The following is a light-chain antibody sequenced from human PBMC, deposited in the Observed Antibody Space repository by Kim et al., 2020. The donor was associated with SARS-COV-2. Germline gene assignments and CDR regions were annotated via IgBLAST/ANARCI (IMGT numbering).Light chain of an antibody. J-gene: IGKJ4*01. CDR2: AAS. V-gene: IGKV1-39*01. CDR1: QSISNY. Sequence: DIQMTQSPSSLSASVGDRVTITCRASQSISNYLNWYQQKPGKAPKLLIYAASSLQSGVPSRFSGSGSGTDFTLTISSLQPEDFATYYCQQSYSTPRTLGGGTKLEI. CDR3: QQSYSTPRT.